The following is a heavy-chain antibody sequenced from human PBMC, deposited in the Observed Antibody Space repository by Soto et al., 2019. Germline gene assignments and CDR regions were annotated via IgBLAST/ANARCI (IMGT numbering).Heavy chain of an antibody. CDR2: INPNSGGT. Sequence: ASVKVSCKASGYTFTGYYMHWVRQAPGQGLEWMGWINPNSGGTNYAQKFQGWVTMTRDTSISTAYMELSRLRSDDTAVYYCARGLVATDGMDVWGQGTTLTVSS. V-gene: IGHV1-2*04. CDR3: ARGLVATDGMDV. CDR1: GYTFTGYY. J-gene: IGHJ6*02. D-gene: IGHD5-12*01.